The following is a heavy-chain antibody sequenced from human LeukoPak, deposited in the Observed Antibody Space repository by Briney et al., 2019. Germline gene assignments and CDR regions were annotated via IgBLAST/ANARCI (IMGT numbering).Heavy chain of an antibody. J-gene: IGHJ4*02. V-gene: IGHV3-23*01. CDR2: ISGSGGST. Sequence: GGSLRLSCAASGFTFSNYAMSWVRQAPGKGLEWVSAISGSGGSTYYADSVKGRFTISRDNSKNTLYLQMNSLRAEDTAVYYCAKSYYDSSGYYRRGSDYWGQGTLVTVSS. CDR3: AKSYYDSSGYYRRGSDY. D-gene: IGHD3-22*01. CDR1: GFTFSNYA.